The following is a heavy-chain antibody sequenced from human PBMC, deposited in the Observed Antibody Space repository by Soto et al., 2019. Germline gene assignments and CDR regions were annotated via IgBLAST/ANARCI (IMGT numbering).Heavy chain of an antibody. CDR2: IIHTGST. D-gene: IGHD6-13*01. J-gene: IGHJ4*02. V-gene: IGHV4-34*01. CDR1: GGSFSGYY. CDR3: ARGGRAAAVHF. Sequence: QVQLQQWGAGLLKPSETLSLTCAVYGGSFSGYYWSWIRQPPGKGLEWIGEIIHTGSTNYNPSLKSRVTISVDTSTTQFSLRLTSVTAADTAVYYCARGGRAAAVHFWGQGTLVTVSS.